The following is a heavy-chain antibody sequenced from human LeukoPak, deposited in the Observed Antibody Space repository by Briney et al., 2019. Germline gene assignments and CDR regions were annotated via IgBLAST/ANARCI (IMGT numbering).Heavy chain of an antibody. Sequence: SETLSLTCTVSGHSIINSFYWGWIRQPPGKGLEWIGSIYHTGATYYKPSLKSRVTISLDTSKNQFSLKLKSVTAADTAVYYCARVNGDLLFDYWGQGTLVTVSS. J-gene: IGHJ4*02. CDR2: IYHTGAT. CDR1: GHSIINSFY. D-gene: IGHD4-17*01. CDR3: ARVNGDLLFDY. V-gene: IGHV4-38-2*02.